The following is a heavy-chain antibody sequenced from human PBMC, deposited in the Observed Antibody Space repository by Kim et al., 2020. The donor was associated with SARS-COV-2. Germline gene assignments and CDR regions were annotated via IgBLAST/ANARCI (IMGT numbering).Heavy chain of an antibody. CDR3: ARWGGDIVVGHNWFDP. CDR1: GYTFTSYG. Sequence: ASVKVSCKASGYTFTSYGISWVRQAPGQGLEWMGWISAYNGNTNYAQKLQGRVTMTTDTSTSTAYMELRSLRSDDTAVYYCARWGGDIVVGHNWFDPWGQGTLVTVSS. D-gene: IGHD2-2*01. CDR2: ISAYNGNT. V-gene: IGHV1-18*01. J-gene: IGHJ5*02.